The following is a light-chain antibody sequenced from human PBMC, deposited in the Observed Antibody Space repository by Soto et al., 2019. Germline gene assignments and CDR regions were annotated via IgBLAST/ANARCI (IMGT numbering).Light chain of an antibody. V-gene: IGLV2-14*01. J-gene: IGLJ2*01. Sequence: QSVLTQPASVSGSPGQSITIPCTGTSSDVGSSNFVSWYQQHPGKAPKLIFYEVSNRPPGLSDRFSGSKSGTTASLTISGLQAEDEADYFCSSYTTNKTLLFGGGTKVTVL. CDR3: SSYTTNKTLL. CDR2: EVS. CDR1: SSDVGSSNF.